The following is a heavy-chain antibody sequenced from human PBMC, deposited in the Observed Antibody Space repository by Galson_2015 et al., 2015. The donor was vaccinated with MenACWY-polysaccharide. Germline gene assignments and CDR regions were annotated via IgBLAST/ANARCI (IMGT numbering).Heavy chain of an antibody. CDR2: IQYDGSQK. V-gene: IGHV3-33*01. CDR1: GSKFRGSG. J-gene: IGHJ3*02. Sequence: SLRLSCAASGSKFRGSGMHWVRQAPGKGLEWVAVIQYDGSQKQYIDSVRGRFSISRDNSKNTLYLEMNTLGVEDTAVYYCAREGSRIVFHAFDIWGQGTMVTVSS. CDR3: AREGSRIVFHAFDI. D-gene: IGHD2-2*01.